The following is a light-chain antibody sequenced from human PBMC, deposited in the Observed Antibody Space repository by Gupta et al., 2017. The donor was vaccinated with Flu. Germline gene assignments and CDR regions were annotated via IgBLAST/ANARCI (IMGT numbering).Light chain of an antibody. CDR2: DAS. CDR1: QSVSPS. J-gene: IGKJ2*01. CDR3: QQRSDLPMYT. V-gene: IGKV3-11*01. Sequence: EVVLTQSPATLSLSPGERAVLSCRASQSVSPSLAWYKQKPGQAPRLLMYDASRRAAGIPARFSGSGYGTDFTLTISTREPEDFAVYYCQQRSDLPMYTFGQGTKMEIK.